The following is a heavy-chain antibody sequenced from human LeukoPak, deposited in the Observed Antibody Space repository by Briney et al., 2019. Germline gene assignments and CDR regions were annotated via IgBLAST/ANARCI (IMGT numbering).Heavy chain of an antibody. CDR3: VNSLHEYENSWAEFRDFEI. V-gene: IGHV3-23*01. CDR2: IFSSGRNT. J-gene: IGHJ3*02. CDR1: GFTFSSHA. D-gene: IGHD2/OR15-2a*01. Sequence: PGGSLRLSCAASGFTFSSHAMSWVRQAPGKGLEWVSSIFSSGRNTYYADSVKGRFTISRDNSRNTLYLQMNSLRVEDTAAYYFVNSLHEYENSWAEFRDFEIWGRGTLVTVSS.